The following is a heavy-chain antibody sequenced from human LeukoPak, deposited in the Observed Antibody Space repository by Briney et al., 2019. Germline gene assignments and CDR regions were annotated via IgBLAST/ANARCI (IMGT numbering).Heavy chain of an antibody. Sequence: SETLSLTCTVSGGSISSSSYYWGWIRQPPGKGLEWIREINHSGSTNYNPSLKSRVTISVDTSKNQFSLKLSSVTAADTAVYYCARGPPYSSGWHWGHPFDYWGQGTLVTVSS. CDR2: INHSGST. CDR1: GGSISSSSYY. J-gene: IGHJ4*02. CDR3: ARGPPYSSGWHWGHPFDY. D-gene: IGHD6-19*01. V-gene: IGHV4-39*07.